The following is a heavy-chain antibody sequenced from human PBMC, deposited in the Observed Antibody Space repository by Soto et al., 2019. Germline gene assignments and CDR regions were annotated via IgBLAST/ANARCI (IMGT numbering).Heavy chain of an antibody. V-gene: IGHV1-8*01. D-gene: IGHD2-15*01. CDR1: GYTFTSYD. Sequence: QVQLVQSGAEVKKPGASVKVSCKASGYTFTSYDINWVRQATGQGLEWMGWMNPNSGNKGYAQKFQGRVTMTRNTSISTAYMELSSLRSEDTAVYYCARGHSCSGGSCYGVFDYWGQGTLVTVSS. CDR2: MNPNSGNK. CDR3: ARGHSCSGGSCYGVFDY. J-gene: IGHJ4*02.